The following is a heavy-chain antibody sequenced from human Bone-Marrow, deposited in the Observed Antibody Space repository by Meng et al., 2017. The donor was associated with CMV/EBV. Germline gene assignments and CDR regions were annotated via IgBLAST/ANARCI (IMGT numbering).Heavy chain of an antibody. D-gene: IGHD3-10*01. CDR2: IRYDGSNK. V-gene: IGHV3-30*02. CDR3: AKEPPYYYGSGSRGWFDS. J-gene: IGHJ5*01. Sequence: GESLKISCAASGFTFSSYGMHWVRQAPGKGLEWVAFIRYDGSNKYYADSVKGRFTISRDNSKNTLYLQMNSLRAEDTAVYYCAKEPPYYYGSGSRGWFDSWGQGTLVTVSS. CDR1: GFTFSSYG.